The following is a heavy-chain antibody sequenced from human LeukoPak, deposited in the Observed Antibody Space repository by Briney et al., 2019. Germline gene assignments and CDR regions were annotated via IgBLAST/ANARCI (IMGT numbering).Heavy chain of an antibody. D-gene: IGHD2-2*01. CDR2: ISSSGSTI. V-gene: IGHV3-11*01. Sequence: GGSLRLSCAASGFTFSDYYMSWIRQAPGKGLEWVSYISSSGSTIYYADSVKGRFTISRDNAKNSLYLQMNSLSAEDTAVYYCARERSSSTSWTFDPWGQGTLVTVSS. J-gene: IGHJ5*02. CDR3: ARERSSSTSWTFDP. CDR1: GFTFSDYY.